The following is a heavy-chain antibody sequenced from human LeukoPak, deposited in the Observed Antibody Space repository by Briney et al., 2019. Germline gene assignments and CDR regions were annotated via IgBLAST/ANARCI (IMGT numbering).Heavy chain of an antibody. CDR1: GGSISDYY. D-gene: IGHD2-2*01. CDR2: INSSGNT. V-gene: IGHV4-4*07. J-gene: IGHJ6*03. CDR3: ARVGIVVVPALINYYYYMDV. Sequence: SETLSLTCTVSGGSISDYYWSWVRQPAGKGLEWIGRINSSGNTRYNPSLKSRVTMSVDTSKNQFSLKLTSVTAADTAVYYCARVGIVVVPALINYYYYMDVWGKGTTVTVSS.